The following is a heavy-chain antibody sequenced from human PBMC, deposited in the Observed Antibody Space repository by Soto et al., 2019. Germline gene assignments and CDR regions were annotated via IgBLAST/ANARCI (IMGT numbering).Heavy chain of an antibody. V-gene: IGHV4-38-2*02. CDR1: GYSISSGYF. J-gene: IGHJ4*02. CDR2: VLHSGTA. D-gene: IGHD4-4*01. Sequence: SSETLSLTCSVSGYSISSGYFWGWIRQPPGKGLEWIGNVLHSGTAFYNPSLKSRVTISVDTSKNQFSLMVTSVTMADAAVYYCGRDDYSNPGGPGYWGPGIRVTVSS. CDR3: GRDDYSNPGGPGY.